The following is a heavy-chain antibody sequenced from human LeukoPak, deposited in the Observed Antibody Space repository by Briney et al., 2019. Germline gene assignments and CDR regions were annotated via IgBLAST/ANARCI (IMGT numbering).Heavy chain of an antibody. CDR1: GFTFSSYS. CDR3: ARDDLQWEFGY. J-gene: IGHJ4*02. CDR2: ISSSGSYI. V-gene: IGHV3-21*01. D-gene: IGHD1-26*01. Sequence: PGGSLRLSCAASGFTFSSYSVNWVRQAPGKGLEGLSSISSSGSYIYYADSVKGRFTISRDNAKNSLYLQMNSLRAEDTAVYYCARDDLQWEFGYWGQGTLVTVSS.